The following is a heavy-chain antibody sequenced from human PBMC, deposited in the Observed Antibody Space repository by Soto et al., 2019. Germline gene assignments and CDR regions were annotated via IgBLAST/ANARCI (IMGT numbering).Heavy chain of an antibody. J-gene: IGHJ4*01. CDR1: GFTFSTYW. Sequence: GGSLRLSCAASGFTFSTYWMDWVRQTPGKGLAWVSAIGTDSNTYYADSVKGRFTISRDNSRTTLYLQMNSLRAEDTALYYCVRKNPGTRPFDYWGQGTLVTVSS. CDR3: VRKNPGTRPFDY. V-gene: IGHV3-23*01. CDR2: IGTDSNT.